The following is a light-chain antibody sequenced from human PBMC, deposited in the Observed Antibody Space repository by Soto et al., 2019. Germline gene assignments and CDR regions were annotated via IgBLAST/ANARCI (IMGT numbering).Light chain of an antibody. CDR3: RQYGSSTSYS. J-gene: IGKJ2*01. CDR1: QSVSSSSY. CDR2: GAS. V-gene: IGKV3-20*01. Sequence: EIVLTQSPGTLSLSPGERATLSCRASQSVSSSSYLAWYQQKPGQAPRLLVYGASSRATGIPDRFSGSGSASYFTLTISRLEPEAFAVYYYRQYGSSTSYSFGQGTKLEIK.